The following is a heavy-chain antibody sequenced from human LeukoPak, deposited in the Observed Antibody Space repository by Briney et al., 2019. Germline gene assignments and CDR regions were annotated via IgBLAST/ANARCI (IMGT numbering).Heavy chain of an antibody. CDR2: IRYDGSNK. CDR3: ARDLRGYGAY. V-gene: IGHV3-30*02. D-gene: IGHD2-15*01. J-gene: IGHJ4*02. Sequence: GGSLRLSCAASGFTFSSYGMHWVRQAPGKGLEWVAFIRYDGSNKYYADSVKGRFTISRDNSKNTLYLQMNSLRAEDTAVYYCARDLRGYGAYWGQGTLVTVSS. CDR1: GFTFSSYG.